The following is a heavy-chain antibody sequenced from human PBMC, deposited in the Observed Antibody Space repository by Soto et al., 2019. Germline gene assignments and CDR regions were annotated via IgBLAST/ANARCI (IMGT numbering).Heavy chain of an antibody. Sequence: DVQLLESGGGLVQPGGSLRLSCAASGFTFNAYVMTWVRQAPGKGLEWVSAIGGSGGNRYYSGSVRGRFTISRDNSKDTVDLQMNSPRVEDTAVYYCARVASDYINSVDHWGQGILVSVSS. D-gene: IGHD4-4*01. V-gene: IGHV3-23*01. CDR1: GFTFNAYV. J-gene: IGHJ4*02. CDR2: IGGSGGNR. CDR3: ARVASDYINSVDH.